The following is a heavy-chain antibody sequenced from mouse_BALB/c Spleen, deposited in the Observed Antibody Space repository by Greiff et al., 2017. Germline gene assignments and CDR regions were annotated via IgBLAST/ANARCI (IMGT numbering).Heavy chain of an antibody. D-gene: IGHD2-3*01. V-gene: IGHV2-9-2*01. J-gene: IGHJ3*01. CDR1: GFSLTSYD. Sequence: VQLQQSGPGLVAPSQSLSITCTVSGFSLTSYDISWIRQPPGKGLEWLGVIWTGGGTNYNSAFMSRLSISKDNSKSQVFLKMNSLQTDDTAIYYCVRRGDGYTWFAYWGQGTLVTVSA. CDR3: VRRGDGYTWFAY. CDR2: IWTGGGT.